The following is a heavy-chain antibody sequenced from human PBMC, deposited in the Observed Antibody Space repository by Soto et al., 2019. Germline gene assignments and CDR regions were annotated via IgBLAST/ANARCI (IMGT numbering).Heavy chain of an antibody. V-gene: IGHV4-31*03. CDR3: ARESYYDFWSGSNKAPYYYGMDV. CDR1: GGSISSGGYY. D-gene: IGHD3-3*01. Sequence: PSETLSLTCTVSGGSISSGGYYWSWIRQHPGKGLEWIGYIYYSGSTYYNPSLKSRVTISVDTSKNQFSLKLSSVTAADTAVYYCARESYYDFWSGSNKAPYYYGMDVWGQGTTVTVSS. J-gene: IGHJ6*02. CDR2: IYYSGST.